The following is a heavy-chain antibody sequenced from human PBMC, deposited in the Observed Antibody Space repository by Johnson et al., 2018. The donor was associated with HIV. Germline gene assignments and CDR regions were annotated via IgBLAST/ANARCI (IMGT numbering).Heavy chain of an antibody. CDR3: AKDRRELPSPFDI. D-gene: IGHD1-7*01. Sequence: VQLVESGGGLVQPGRSLRLSCAASGFSFDDFAMHWVRQVPGKGLEWVSGITWSSGIIAYADSVKGRFTISRDNSKNTLYLQINSLRAEDTAVYYCAKDRRELPSPFDIWGQGTMVTVSS. CDR2: ITWSSGII. J-gene: IGHJ3*02. CDR1: GFSFDDFA. V-gene: IGHV3-9*01.